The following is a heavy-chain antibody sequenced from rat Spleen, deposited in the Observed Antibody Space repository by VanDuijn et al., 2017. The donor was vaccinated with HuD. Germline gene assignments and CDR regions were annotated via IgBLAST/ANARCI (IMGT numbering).Heavy chain of an antibody. D-gene: IGHD1-11*01. J-gene: IGHJ2*01. V-gene: IGHV5-29*01. Sequence: EVQLVESDGGLVQPGRSLKLSCAASGFTFSDYYMAWVRQTPTKGVGWVATINYDGSSTYYRDSVKGRFTISRDNAKSTLYLQMDSLRSEDTATYYCARGSYGGYYFDYWGQGVMVTVSS. CDR2: INYDGSST. CDR1: GFTFSDYY. CDR3: ARGSYGGYYFDY.